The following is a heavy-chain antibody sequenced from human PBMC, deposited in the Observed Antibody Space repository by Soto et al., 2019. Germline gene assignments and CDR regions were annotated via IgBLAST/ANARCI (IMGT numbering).Heavy chain of an antibody. CDR1: GFTFSSYW. Sequence: PGGSLRLSCAASGFTFSSYWMSWVRQAPGKGLEWVTNIKQEGSEKYYVDYVKGRFTNSRDNAKNSLYLQMNSLRAEDTAVYYCARGTLQTNYYYYYGMDVWGQGTTVTVSS. V-gene: IGHV3-7*05. J-gene: IGHJ6*02. CDR3: ARGTLQTNYYYYYGMDV. CDR2: IKQEGSEK.